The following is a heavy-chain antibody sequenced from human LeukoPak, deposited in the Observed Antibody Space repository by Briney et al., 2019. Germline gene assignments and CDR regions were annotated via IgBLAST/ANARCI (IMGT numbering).Heavy chain of an antibody. V-gene: IGHV3-21*01. CDR2: ISTSCTYI. D-gene: IGHD3-10*01. CDR3: AKDATTGGIHYFDY. Sequence: GGSLRLSCAASGFTFSDYTMNWVRQAPGKGLEWVSSISTSCTYIYYADSVKGRFTISRDNAKNSLYLQMNSLRAEDTAVYFCAKDATTGGIHYFDYWGQGTLATVSS. J-gene: IGHJ4*02. CDR1: GFTFSDYT.